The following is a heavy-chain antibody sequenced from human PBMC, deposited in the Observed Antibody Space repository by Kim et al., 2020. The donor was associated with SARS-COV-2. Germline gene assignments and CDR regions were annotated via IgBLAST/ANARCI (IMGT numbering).Heavy chain of an antibody. CDR1: GFTFSSYA. V-gene: IGHV3-23*01. J-gene: IGHJ6*02. CDR3: ATKRYYDFWSGYYFNDYYGMGV. D-gene: IGHD3-3*01. Sequence: GGSLRLSCAASGFTFSSYAMSWVRQAPGKGLEWVSAISGSGGSTYYADSVKGRFTISRDNSKNTLYLQMNSLRAEDTAVYYCATKRYYDFWSGYYFNDYYGMGVWGQGTTVPVSS. CDR2: ISGSGGST.